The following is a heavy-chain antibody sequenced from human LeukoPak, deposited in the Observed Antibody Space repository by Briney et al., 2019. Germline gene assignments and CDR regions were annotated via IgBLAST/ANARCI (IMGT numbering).Heavy chain of an antibody. Sequence: SETLSLTCTVSGGSISSYYWSWIRQPPGKGLEWIGYIYYSGSTNYNPSLKSRVTISVDTSKNQFSLKLSSVTAADTAVYYCARGYSSSSLPMYPPFDYWGQGTLVTVSS. D-gene: IGHD6-6*01. CDR3: ARGYSSSSLPMYPPFDY. J-gene: IGHJ4*02. CDR1: GGSISSYY. CDR2: IYYSGST. V-gene: IGHV4-59*01.